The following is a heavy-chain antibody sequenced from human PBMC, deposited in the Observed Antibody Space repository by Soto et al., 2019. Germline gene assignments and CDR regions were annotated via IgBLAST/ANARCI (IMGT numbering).Heavy chain of an antibody. CDR1: GGSFSSASYY. CDR2: IYYSGST. V-gene: IGHV4-61*01. D-gene: IGHD2-15*01. CDR3: ARDSNCSGGSCYSAIRWFDP. Sequence: PSGTLSLTCTASGGSFSSASYYLSWIRQPPGKGLEWIGYIYYSGSTNYNPSLKSRVTISVDTSKNQFSLKLSSVTAADTAVYYCARDSNCSGGSCYSAIRWFDPWGQGTLVTVSS. J-gene: IGHJ5*02.